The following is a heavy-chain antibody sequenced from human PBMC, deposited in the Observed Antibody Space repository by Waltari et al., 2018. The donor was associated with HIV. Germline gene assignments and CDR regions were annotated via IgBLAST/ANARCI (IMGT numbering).Heavy chain of an antibody. Sequence: QVQLVESGGGLVKPGGSLRLSCAASGFGFRDFYLSWFRQAPGKGLEWISYISSSGTTIYYRDSVKGRFTISRDNAKNSLSLQMNSLRAEDTAVYYCASPGPYCGGDCYLDWGPGTLVTVSS. V-gene: IGHV3-11*01. J-gene: IGHJ4*02. D-gene: IGHD2-21*02. CDR1: GFGFRDFY. CDR2: ISSSGTTI. CDR3: ASPGPYCGGDCYLD.